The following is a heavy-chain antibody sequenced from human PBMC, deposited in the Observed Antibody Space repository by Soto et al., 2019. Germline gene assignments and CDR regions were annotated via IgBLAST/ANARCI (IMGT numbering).Heavy chain of an antibody. Sequence: EASVKVSCKASGYTFTSYAVHWVRQAPGQRLEWMGWINAGNGNTKYSQKFQGRVTITRDTSASTAYMELSSLRSEDTAVYYCARDPSYYGMDVWGQGTTVTVSS. CDR3: ARDPSYYGMDV. J-gene: IGHJ6*02. CDR1: GYTFTSYA. CDR2: INAGNGNT. V-gene: IGHV1-3*01.